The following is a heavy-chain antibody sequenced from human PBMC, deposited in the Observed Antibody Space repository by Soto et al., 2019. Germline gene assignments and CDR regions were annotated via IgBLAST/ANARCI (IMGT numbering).Heavy chain of an antibody. D-gene: IGHD2-15*01. Sequence: ASVKVSCKASGYTFTSYDINWVRQATGQGLEWMGWMNPNSGDTGYVEKFQGRVTMTRDTSITTAYMELSSLRSDDTAVYYCARSLGGRNVNLDYWGQGTLVTVSS. CDR3: ARSLGGRNVNLDY. CDR2: MNPNSGDT. J-gene: IGHJ4*02. V-gene: IGHV1-8*01. CDR1: GYTFTSYD.